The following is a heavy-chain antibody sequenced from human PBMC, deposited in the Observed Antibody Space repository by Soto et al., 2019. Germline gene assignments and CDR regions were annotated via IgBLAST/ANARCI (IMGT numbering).Heavy chain of an antibody. J-gene: IGHJ4*02. CDR2: ISAYNGNT. CDR3: ARDYDFWSGYYRYFFDF. Sequence: ASVKVSCKASGYTFTSYGISWVRQAPGQGLEWMGWISAYNGNTNYAQKLQGRVTMTTDTSTSTAYMELRSLRSDDTAVYYCARDYDFWSGYYRYFFDFWGQRSLVTVSS. D-gene: IGHD3-3*01. CDR1: GYTFTSYG. V-gene: IGHV1-18*01.